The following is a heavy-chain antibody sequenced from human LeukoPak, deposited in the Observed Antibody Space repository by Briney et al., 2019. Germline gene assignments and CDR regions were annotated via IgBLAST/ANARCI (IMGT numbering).Heavy chain of an antibody. D-gene: IGHD3-10*01. CDR2: ISSSGGTI. CDR1: GFTFSSYE. J-gene: IGHJ4*02. Sequence: GGSLRLSCAASGFTFSSYEMTWVRQAPGKGLEWVSYISSSGGTIFYTDSVKGRFTISRDNSKDTLYLQMNSLRAEDTAVYYCAKSPGSRSYPHYFDYWGQGTLVTVSS. CDR3: AKSPGSRSYPHYFDY. V-gene: IGHV3-48*03.